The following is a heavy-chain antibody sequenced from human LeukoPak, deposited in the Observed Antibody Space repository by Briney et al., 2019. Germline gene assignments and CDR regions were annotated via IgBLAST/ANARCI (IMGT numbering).Heavy chain of an antibody. Sequence: SGTLSLTCAVSGGSISSIDWWSWVRQPPGKGLEWIGEIYHGGTTHYNPSLKSRVTISVDKSKNQFSLRLTSVTAADTAVYYCAREASRSSGWPLIDYWGQGTLVTVSS. CDR3: AREASRSSGWPLIDY. J-gene: IGHJ4*02. V-gene: IGHV4-4*02. D-gene: IGHD6-19*01. CDR2: IYHGGTT. CDR1: GGSISSIDW.